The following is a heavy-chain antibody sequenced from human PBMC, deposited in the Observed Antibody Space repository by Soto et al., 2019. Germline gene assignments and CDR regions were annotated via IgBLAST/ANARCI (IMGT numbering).Heavy chain of an antibody. V-gene: IGHV1-69*08. Sequence: QVQLVQSGAEVKKPGSSVKVSCKASGGTFSSYTISWVRQAPGQGLEWRGRIIPILGIANYAQKFQGRVTITADKSTSTAYMELSSLRSEDTAVYYCARDLGVGAKGDYWGQGTLVTVSS. CDR2: IIPILGIA. CDR1: GGTFSSYT. J-gene: IGHJ4*02. CDR3: ARDLGVGAKGDY. D-gene: IGHD1-26*01.